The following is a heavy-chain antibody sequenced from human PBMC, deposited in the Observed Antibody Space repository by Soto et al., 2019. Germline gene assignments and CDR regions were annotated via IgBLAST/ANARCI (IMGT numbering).Heavy chain of an antibody. CDR2: IYYSGST. CDR1: GDSITSSNYF. Sequence: PSETLSLTCTVSGDSITSSNYFWGWIRQPPGKGLEWIGSIYYSGSTYYNPSLKSPVTIPVDTSKNQFSLKLSSVTAADTAVYYCARHENRYSGSYYYFYGMDVWGQGTTVTVSS. V-gene: IGHV4-39*01. D-gene: IGHD1-26*01. CDR3: ARHENRYSGSYYYFYGMDV. J-gene: IGHJ6*02.